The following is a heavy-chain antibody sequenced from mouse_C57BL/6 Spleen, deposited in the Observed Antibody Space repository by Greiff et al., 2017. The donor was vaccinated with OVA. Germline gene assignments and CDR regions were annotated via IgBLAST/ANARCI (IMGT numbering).Heavy chain of an antibody. CDR1: GYSFTGYY. V-gene: IGHV1-42*01. Sequence: EVKLMESGPELVKPGASVKISCTASGYSFTGYYMNWVKQSPEKSLEWIGEINPSTGGTTYNQKFKAKATLTVDKSSSTAYMQLKSLTSEDSAVYYCARRELDYAMDYWGQGTSVTVSS. D-gene: IGHD1-3*01. J-gene: IGHJ4*01. CDR3: ARRELDYAMDY. CDR2: INPSTGGT.